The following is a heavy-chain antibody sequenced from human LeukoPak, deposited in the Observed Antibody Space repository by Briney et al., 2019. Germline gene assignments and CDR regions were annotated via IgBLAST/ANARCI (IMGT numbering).Heavy chain of an antibody. CDR1: GFTFSSYG. J-gene: IGHJ4*02. D-gene: IGHD3-16*01. V-gene: IGHV3-30*18. Sequence: PGGSLRLSCAASGFTFSSYGMHWVRQAPGKGLEGVAVISYDGSNKYYADSVKGRFTISRDNSKNTLYLQMNSLRAEDTAVYYCAKNMRTLTREIDYWGQGTLVTVSS. CDR2: ISYDGSNK. CDR3: AKNMRTLTREIDY.